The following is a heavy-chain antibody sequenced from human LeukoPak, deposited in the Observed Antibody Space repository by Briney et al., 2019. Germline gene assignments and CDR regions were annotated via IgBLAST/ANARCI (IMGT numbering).Heavy chain of an antibody. J-gene: IGHJ4*02. CDR1: GFTVSSNY. CDR2: IYSGGST. Sequence: GGSLRLSCAASGFTVSSNYMGWVRQAPGKGLEWVSVIYSGGSTYYADSVKGRFTISRDNSKNTLYLQMNSLRTEDTAVYYCARGASTTASHFDYWGQGTLVTVSS. CDR3: ARGASTTASHFDY. D-gene: IGHD4-17*01. V-gene: IGHV3-53*01.